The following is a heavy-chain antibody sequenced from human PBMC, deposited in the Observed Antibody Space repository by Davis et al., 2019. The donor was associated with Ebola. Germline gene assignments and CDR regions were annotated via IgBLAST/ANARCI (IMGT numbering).Heavy chain of an antibody. Sequence: MPSETLSLTCTVSGGSISSYYWSWIRQPPGKGLEWIGSVYHNGRTNYNPSLKSRVTISLDTSKNQFSLKLSSVTAADTAVYFCAGAGYSSGWNFASWGQGTLVTVSS. D-gene: IGHD6-19*01. CDR2: VYHNGRT. J-gene: IGHJ4*02. CDR3: AGAGYSSGWNFAS. V-gene: IGHV4-59*01. CDR1: GGSISSYY.